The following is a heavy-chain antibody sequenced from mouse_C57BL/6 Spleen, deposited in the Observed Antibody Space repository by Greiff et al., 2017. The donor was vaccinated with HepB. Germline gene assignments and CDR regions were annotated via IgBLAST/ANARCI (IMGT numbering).Heavy chain of an antibody. CDR3: ARPNYGSSFAY. CDR2: ISSGSSTI. Sequence: EVNLVESGGGLVKPGGSLKLSCAASGFTFSDYGMHWVRQAPEKGLEWVAYISSGSSTIYYADTVKGRFTISRDNAKNTLFLQMTSLRSEDTAMYYCARPNYGSSFAYWGQGTLVTVSA. V-gene: IGHV5-17*01. J-gene: IGHJ3*01. CDR1: GFTFSDYG. D-gene: IGHD1-1*01.